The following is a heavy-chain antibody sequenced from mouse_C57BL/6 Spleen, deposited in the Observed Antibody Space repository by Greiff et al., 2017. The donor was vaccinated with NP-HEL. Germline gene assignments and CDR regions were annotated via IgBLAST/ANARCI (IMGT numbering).Heavy chain of an antibody. CDR1: GYTFTSYW. J-gene: IGHJ4*01. CDR3: AGVNLVYYYAMDY. CDR2: IDPSDSET. V-gene: IGHV1-52*01. D-gene: IGHD6-2*01. Sequence: QVQLQQPGAELVRPGSSVKLSCKASGYTFTSYWMHWVKQRPIQGLEWIGNIDPSDSETHYNQKFKDKATLTVDKSSSTAYMQLRSLTSEDSAVYYCAGVNLVYYYAMDYWGQGTSVTVSS.